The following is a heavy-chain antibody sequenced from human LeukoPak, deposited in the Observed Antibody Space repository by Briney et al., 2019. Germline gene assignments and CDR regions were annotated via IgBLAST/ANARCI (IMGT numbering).Heavy chain of an antibody. CDR3: ARSTRTVSLEFDY. Sequence: GGSLRLSCAASGFTFSSYGMHWVRQAPGKGLEWVAVIWYDGSNKYYADSVKGRFTISRDNPKNTLYLQMNSLRAEDTAVYYCARSTRTVSLEFDYWGQGTLVTVSS. D-gene: IGHD4-17*01. CDR1: GFTFSSYG. V-gene: IGHV3-33*01. J-gene: IGHJ4*02. CDR2: IWYDGSNK.